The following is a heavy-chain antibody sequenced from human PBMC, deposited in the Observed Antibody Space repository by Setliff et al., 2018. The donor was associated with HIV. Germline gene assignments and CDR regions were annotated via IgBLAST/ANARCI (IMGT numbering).Heavy chain of an antibody. CDR1: GYTFSSYG. CDR3: ARGYYNFWSGYYDSRFPNPIDAFDI. Sequence: GASVKVSCKASGYTFSSYGISWVRQAPGQGVEWMGWISAYNGNTNYAQKLQGRVTMTTDTSTSTAYMELRSLRSDDTAVYYCARGYYNFWSGYYDSRFPNPIDAFDIWGQGTMVTVS. V-gene: IGHV1-18*01. D-gene: IGHD3-3*01. J-gene: IGHJ3*02. CDR2: ISAYNGNT.